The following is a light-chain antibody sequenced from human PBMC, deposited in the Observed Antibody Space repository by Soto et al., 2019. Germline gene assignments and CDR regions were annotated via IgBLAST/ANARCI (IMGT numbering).Light chain of an antibody. J-gene: IGKJ2*01. Sequence: DLQMTQFPPTLSASIGDRVTITCRASQTISSSLAWYQQKPGKAPKLLIYKASTLKTGVPSRFSGSGSLTEFPRDISSLQPDDFATYYCQQYDSYSPYTFGQGTRLEIK. V-gene: IGKV1-5*03. CDR2: KAS. CDR1: QTISSS. CDR3: QQYDSYSPYT.